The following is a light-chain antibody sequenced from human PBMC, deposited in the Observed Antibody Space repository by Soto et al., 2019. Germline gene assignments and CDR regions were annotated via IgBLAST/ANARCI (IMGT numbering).Light chain of an antibody. CDR3: QQYSSYYRP. J-gene: IGKJ1*01. V-gene: IGKV3-11*01. CDR2: DAS. CDR1: QSVSSY. Sequence: EIVLTQSPATLSLSPGERATLSCRASQSVSSYLAWYQQKPGQAPRLLIYDASNRATGIPARFSGSGSGTDFTLTITGLQPDDSATYYCQQYSSYYRPFGQGTKV.